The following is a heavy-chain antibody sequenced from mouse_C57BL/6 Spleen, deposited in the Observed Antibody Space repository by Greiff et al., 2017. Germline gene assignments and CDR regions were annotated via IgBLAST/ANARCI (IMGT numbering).Heavy chain of an antibody. J-gene: IGHJ1*03. Sequence: VQLKESGPGLVAPSQSLYITCTVSGFSLPSYGVHWVRQPPGKGLEWRVVIWSDGSTTYNSALKSRLSISKDNSKSQVFVKMNSLQTDDTAMYYCARHGYYGRSPHGYFGGWGTGTTVTVAS. CDR2: IWSDGST. CDR1: GFSLPSYG. CDR3: ARHGYYGRSPHGYFGG. V-gene: IGHV2-6-1*01. D-gene: IGHD1-1*01.